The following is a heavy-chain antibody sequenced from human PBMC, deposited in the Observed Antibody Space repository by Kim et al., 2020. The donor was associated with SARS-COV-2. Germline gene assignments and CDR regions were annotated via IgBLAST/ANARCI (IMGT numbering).Heavy chain of an antibody. V-gene: IGHV4-39*07. CDR3: ARDPGRYCGGDCYSGYFDL. D-gene: IGHD2-21*02. Sequence: SETLSLTCTVSGGSISSSSYYWGWIRQPPGKGLEWIGSIYYSGSTYYNPSLKSRVTISVDTSKNQFSLKLSSVTAADTAVYYCARDPGRYCGGDCYSGYFDLWGRGTLVTVSS. J-gene: IGHJ2*01. CDR1: GGSISSSSYY. CDR2: IYYSGST.